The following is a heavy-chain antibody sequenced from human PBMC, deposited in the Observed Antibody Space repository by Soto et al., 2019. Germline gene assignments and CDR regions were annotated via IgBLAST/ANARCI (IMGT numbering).Heavy chain of an antibody. Sequence: WGSLRVSCALSVFSVSINYLSWVRQAPGKGLEWVSVHYSGGSTYYADSVQGRFTISRDKSNNTLYLQMRRVRAEDTAVYFCARHRHPRGTVGATSPLDPWGQGTQVTVSS. CDR2: HYSGGST. CDR1: VFSVSINY. CDR3: ARHRHPRGTVGATSPLDP. J-gene: IGHJ5*02. V-gene: IGHV3-66*04. D-gene: IGHD1-26*01.